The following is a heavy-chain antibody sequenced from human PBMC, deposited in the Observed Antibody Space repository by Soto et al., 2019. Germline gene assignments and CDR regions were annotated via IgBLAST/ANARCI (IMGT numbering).Heavy chain of an antibody. CDR3: ATLTDCSSTSCYVEDAFDI. CDR2: FDPEDGET. Sequence: ASVKVSCKVSGYTLTELSVHWVRQAPGKGLEWMGGFDPEDGETIYAQKFQGRVTMTEDTSTDTAYMELSSLRSEDTAVYYCATLTDCSSTSCYVEDAFDIWGQGTMVTVSS. V-gene: IGHV1-24*01. D-gene: IGHD2-2*01. J-gene: IGHJ3*02. CDR1: GYTLTELS.